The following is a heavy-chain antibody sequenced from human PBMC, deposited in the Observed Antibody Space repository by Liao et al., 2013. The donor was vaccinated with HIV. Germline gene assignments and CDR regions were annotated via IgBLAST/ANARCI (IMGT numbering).Heavy chain of an antibody. J-gene: IGHJ6*03. CDR2: IYTSGST. CDR1: GGSISSYY. CDR3: AREDYDFWSGYQNYYYYYMDV. V-gene: IGHV4-4*07. Sequence: QVQLQESGPGLVKPSETLSLTCTVSGGSISSYYWSWIRQPAGKGLEWIGRIYTSGSTNYNPSLKSRVTISVDTSKNQFSLKLSSVTAADTAVYYCAREDYDFWSGYQNYYYYYMDVWGKGTTVTVSS. D-gene: IGHD3-3*01.